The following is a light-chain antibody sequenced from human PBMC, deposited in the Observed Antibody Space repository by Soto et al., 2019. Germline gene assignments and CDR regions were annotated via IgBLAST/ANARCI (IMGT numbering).Light chain of an antibody. J-gene: IGLJ3*02. CDR3: AAWDDSLNGWV. Sequence: QSVLTQPPSASGTPGQRVTISCSGSSSNIGSNTVNWYQQLPGTAPTLLIYNNNQRPSGVPDRFSGSKSGTSASLAISGLQSEDEADYYCAAWDDSLNGWVFGGGTKLTVL. V-gene: IGLV1-44*01. CDR2: NNN. CDR1: SSNIGSNT.